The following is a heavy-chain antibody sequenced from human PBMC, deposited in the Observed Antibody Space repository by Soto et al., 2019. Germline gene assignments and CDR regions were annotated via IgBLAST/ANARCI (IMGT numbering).Heavy chain of an antibody. V-gene: IGHV3-73*01. D-gene: IGHD6-13*01. CDR1: GFTFSGSA. CDR3: TSIAAAVTDAFEI. CDR2: IRSKANSYAT. J-gene: IGHJ3*02. Sequence: PGGSLRLSCAASGFTFSGSAMHWVRQASGKGLEWVGRIRSKANSYATAYAASVKGRFTISRDDSKNTAYLQMNSLKTEDTAVYYCTSIAAAVTDAFEIWGQGTMVTVSS.